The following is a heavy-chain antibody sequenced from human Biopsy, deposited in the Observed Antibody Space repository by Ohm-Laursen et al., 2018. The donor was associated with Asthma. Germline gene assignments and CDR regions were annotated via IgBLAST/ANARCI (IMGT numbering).Heavy chain of an antibody. CDR2: IRSTNEGGTT. CDR3: STNRLWFGESPYYFDY. Sequence: SLRLSCAASGFTFGDYWMSWVRQDPGKGLEWLGRIRSTNEGGTTDYAAAVKGRVTISRDDSQNTLYLQMSSLTTEDTAVYFCSTNRLWFGESPYYFDYWGQGSLVTVSS. CDR1: GFTFGDYW. J-gene: IGHJ4*02. V-gene: IGHV3-15*01. D-gene: IGHD3-10*01.